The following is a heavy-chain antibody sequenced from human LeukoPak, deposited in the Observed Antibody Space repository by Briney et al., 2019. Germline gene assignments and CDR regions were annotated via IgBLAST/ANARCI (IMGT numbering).Heavy chain of an antibody. CDR2: INYSGST. D-gene: IGHD2-2*01. V-gene: IGHV4-59*01. Sequence: PSETLSLTCTASGGSISSYYWSWIRQSPGKGLEWIGFINYSGSTTYNSSLKSRVTISVDTSKNQFSLKLSSVTAADTAVYYCARDKKGTSCYDYWGQGTLVTVSS. CDR3: ARDKKGTSCYDY. CDR1: GGSISSYY. J-gene: IGHJ4*02.